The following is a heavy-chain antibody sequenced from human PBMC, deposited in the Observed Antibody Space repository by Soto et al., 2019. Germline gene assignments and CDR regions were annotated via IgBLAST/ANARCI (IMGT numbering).Heavy chain of an antibody. CDR2: IKSKTDGGTT. V-gene: IGHV3-15*01. D-gene: IGHD6-19*01. J-gene: IGHJ5*02. CDR3: TTVIAVAGELWS. CDR1: GFTFSNAW. Sequence: GGSLRLSCAASGFTFSNAWRSWVRQAPGKGLEWVGRIKSKTDGGTTDYAAPVKGRFTISRDDSKNTLYLQMNSLKTEDTAVYYCTTVIAVAGELWSWGQGTLVTVSS.